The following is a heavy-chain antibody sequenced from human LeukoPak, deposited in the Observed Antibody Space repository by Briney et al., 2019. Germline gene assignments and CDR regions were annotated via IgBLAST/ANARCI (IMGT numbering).Heavy chain of an antibody. CDR1: GFTFNNYA. D-gene: IGHD3-3*01. CDR2: ISDSGGKT. J-gene: IGHJ3*02. Sequence: GGSLRLSCTAAGFTFNNYAMSWVRQAPGKGLEWVSHISDSGGKTYYADSVKGRFTISRDNSKNTLYLQMNSLRAEDTAVYYCAKGTYYDFWSDAFDIWGQGTMVTVSS. CDR3: AKGTYYDFWSDAFDI. V-gene: IGHV3-23*01.